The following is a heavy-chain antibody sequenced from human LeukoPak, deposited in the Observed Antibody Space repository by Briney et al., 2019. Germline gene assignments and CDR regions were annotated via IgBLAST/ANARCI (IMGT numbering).Heavy chain of an antibody. Sequence: KPPETLSLTCTVSGYSISSGYYWGWIRQPPGKGLEWIGSIYHSGSTYYNPSLKSRVTISVDTSKHQFSLKLSSVTAADTAVYYCARDDLVVPAANPDDYWGQGTLVTVSS. J-gene: IGHJ4*02. D-gene: IGHD2-2*01. V-gene: IGHV4-38-2*02. CDR2: IYHSGST. CDR3: ARDDLVVPAANPDDY. CDR1: GYSISSGYY.